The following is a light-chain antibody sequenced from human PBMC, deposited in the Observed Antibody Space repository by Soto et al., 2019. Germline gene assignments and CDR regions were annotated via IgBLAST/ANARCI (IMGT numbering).Light chain of an antibody. V-gene: IGLV2-11*01. Sequence: QSALTQPRSVSGSPGQSVTISCTGTSSDVGGYNYVSRYQQHPGKAPKLMIYDASTRPSGVLDRFSGSKSGNTASLTISGLQAEDEADYYCCSYAGSYTGVFGTGTKLTVL. J-gene: IGLJ1*01. CDR1: SSDVGGYNY. CDR2: DAS. CDR3: CSYAGSYTGV.